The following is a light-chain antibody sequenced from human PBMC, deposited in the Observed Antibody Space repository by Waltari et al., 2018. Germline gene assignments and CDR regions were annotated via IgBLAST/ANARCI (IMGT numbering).Light chain of an antibody. CDR3: QQYGSTPWT. CDR1: HSVSSRY. J-gene: IGKJ1*01. Sequence: ENVFTQSPSTLSLSPGERVTLSCRASHSVSSRYLAWYQQKPGQAPRLLIYGAMNRATGIPDRFSGSGLATDFTFTISRLEPEDSAVYYCQQYGSTPWTFGQGTKVEIK. CDR2: GAM. V-gene: IGKV3-20*01.